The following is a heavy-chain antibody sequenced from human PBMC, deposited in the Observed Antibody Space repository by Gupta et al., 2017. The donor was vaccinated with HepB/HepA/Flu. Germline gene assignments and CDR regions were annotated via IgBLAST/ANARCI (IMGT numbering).Heavy chain of an antibody. CDR1: GGTFSSYA. D-gene: IGHD2-2*01. CDR2: IIPIFGTA. J-gene: IGHJ3*02. Sequence: QVQLVQSGAEVKKPGSSVKVSCKASGGTFSSYAISWVRQAPGQGLEWMGGIIPIFGTANYAQKFQGRVTITADESTSTAYMELSSLRSEDTAVYYCARGGDRSIVVVPAADADAFDIWGQGTMVTVSS. CDR3: ARGGDRSIVVVPAADADAFDI. V-gene: IGHV1-69*01.